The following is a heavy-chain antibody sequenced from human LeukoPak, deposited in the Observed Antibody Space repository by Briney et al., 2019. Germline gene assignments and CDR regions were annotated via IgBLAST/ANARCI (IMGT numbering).Heavy chain of an antibody. CDR1: GFTLSSYA. Sequence: AGGSLRLSCAASGFTLSSYAMSWVRQAPGKGLEWVSAISGSGGSTYYADSVKGRFTISRDNSKNTLYLQMNSLRAEDTAVYYCARNKYYYDSSGYPDYWGQGTLVTVSS. CDR3: ARNKYYYDSSGYPDY. D-gene: IGHD3-22*01. J-gene: IGHJ4*02. V-gene: IGHV3-23*01. CDR2: ISGSGGST.